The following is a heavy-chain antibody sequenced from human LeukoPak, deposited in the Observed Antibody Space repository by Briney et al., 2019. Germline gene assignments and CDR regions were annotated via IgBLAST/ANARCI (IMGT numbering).Heavy chain of an antibody. CDR2: ITDTGSGT. V-gene: IGHV3-23*01. CDR1: GVMFSSHG. CDR3: AKVIRGGYGMDV. J-gene: IGHJ6*02. D-gene: IGHD3-10*01. Sequence: GGSLRLSCAASGVMFSSHGMSWVRQAPGKGLEWVSSITDTGSGTCYVDSVKGRFTMSRDNSKNTLYLQMNSLRDEDTAVYFCAKVIRGGYGMDVWGQGTTVTVSS.